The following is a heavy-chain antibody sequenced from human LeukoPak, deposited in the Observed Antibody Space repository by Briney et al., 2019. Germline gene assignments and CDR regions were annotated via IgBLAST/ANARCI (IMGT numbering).Heavy chain of an antibody. J-gene: IGHJ6*03. D-gene: IGHD2-2*01. CDR1: GGSFSGYY. Sequence: PSETLSLTCAVYGGSFSGYYWSWIRQPPGKGLEWIGEINHSGSTNYNPSLKSRVTMSVDTSKNQFSLKLSSVTAADTAVYYCARAAADVFATPPLYYYYYMDVWGKGTTVTISS. CDR2: INHSGST. V-gene: IGHV4-34*01. CDR3: ARAAADVFATPPLYYYYYMDV.